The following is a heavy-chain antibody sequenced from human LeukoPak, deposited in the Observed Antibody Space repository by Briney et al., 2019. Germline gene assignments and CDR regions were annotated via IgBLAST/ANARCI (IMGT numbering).Heavy chain of an antibody. V-gene: IGHV4-59*11. CDR3: ATALGFGEYYLDV. CDR2: IPYSGTT. CDR1: GGSISRHY. D-gene: IGHD3-10*01. J-gene: IGHJ6*03. Sequence: SETLSLTCTVSGGSISRHYWTWVRQPPGKGLEWIGKIPYSGTTNYNPSFMSRVTMSVDTSKNQVSLKVKSVTAADTAVYYCATALGFGEYYLDVWGKGTTVTISS.